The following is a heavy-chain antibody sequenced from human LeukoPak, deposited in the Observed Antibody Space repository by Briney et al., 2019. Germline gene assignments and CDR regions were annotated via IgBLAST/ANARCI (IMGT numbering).Heavy chain of an antibody. Sequence: SETLSLTCAVYGGSFSGYYWSWIRQPPGKGLEHIGEIYHSGSTNYNPSLKSRVTISVDTSKNQFSLKLSSVTAADTAVYYCARGRIARRPFFDYWGQGTLVTVSS. CDR2: IYHSGST. CDR1: GGSFSGYY. CDR3: ARGRIARRPFFDY. D-gene: IGHD6-6*01. V-gene: IGHV4-34*01. J-gene: IGHJ4*02.